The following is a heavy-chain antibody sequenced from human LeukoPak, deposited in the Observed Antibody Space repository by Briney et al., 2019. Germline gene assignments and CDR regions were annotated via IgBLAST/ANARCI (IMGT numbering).Heavy chain of an antibody. CDR3: ARDLRDSSSWLNWFDP. J-gene: IGHJ5*02. V-gene: IGHV4-34*01. CDR1: GDSFSGYY. D-gene: IGHD6-13*01. Sequence: SETLSLTCAVYGDSFSGYYWSWIRQPPGKGLEWVGEINHSGTTNYSPSPKSRVTISVDPSKNQFSLKLSSVPAADTAVYYCARDLRDSSSWLNWFDPWGQGTLVTVSS. CDR2: INHSGTT.